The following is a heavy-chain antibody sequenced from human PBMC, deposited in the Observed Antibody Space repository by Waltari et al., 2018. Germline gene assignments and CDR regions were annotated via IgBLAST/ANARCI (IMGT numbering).Heavy chain of an antibody. D-gene: IGHD5-12*01. J-gene: IGHJ4*02. V-gene: IGHV1-18*01. Sequence: QVQLVQSGAEVKKPGASVKVSCKASGYTFINYDISWVRQAPGQGLEWMGWISGYNGNTNYAQRLQGRGTMTTDTSTSTSYMVLRSLRYDDTAVYYCARKDGYNYYFDYWGQGTLVTVSS. CDR1: GYTFINYD. CDR3: ARKDGYNYYFDY. CDR2: ISGYNGNT.